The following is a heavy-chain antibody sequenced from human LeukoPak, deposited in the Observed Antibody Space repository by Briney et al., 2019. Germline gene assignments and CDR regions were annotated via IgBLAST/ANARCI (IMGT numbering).Heavy chain of an antibody. CDR2: IYYSGST. CDR1: GYSIANGYQ. Sequence: SETLPLTCTVSGYSIANGYQWAWIRQPPGKRLEWIGSIYYSGSTSYNPSLKSRVTISVDTSKNQFSLKLSSVTAADTAVYYCARLPTITFFDYWGQGTLVTVSS. D-gene: IGHD5-12*01. J-gene: IGHJ4*02. CDR3: ARLPTITFFDY. V-gene: IGHV4-38-2*02.